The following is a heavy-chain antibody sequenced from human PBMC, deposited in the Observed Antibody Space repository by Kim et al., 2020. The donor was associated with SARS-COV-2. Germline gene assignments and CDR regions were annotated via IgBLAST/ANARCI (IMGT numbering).Heavy chain of an antibody. V-gene: IGHV3-7*01. Sequence: GSQKNYVDSVKGRFTISRDNAKNSLYLQMNSLRVEDTAVYYCVRGGGMDVWGQGTTVTVSS. CDR2: GSQK. J-gene: IGHJ6*02. D-gene: IGHD3-16*01. CDR3: VRGGGMDV.